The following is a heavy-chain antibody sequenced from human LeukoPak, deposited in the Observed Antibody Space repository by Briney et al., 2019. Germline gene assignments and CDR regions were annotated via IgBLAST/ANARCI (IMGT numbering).Heavy chain of an antibody. D-gene: IGHD6-19*01. CDR1: GGTFNNYT. CDR3: ARLTAVAGSIDF. CDR2: IIPIFGTA. V-gene: IGHV1-69*06. Sequence: SVKVSCKASGGTFNNYTISWVRQAPGQGLEWMGGIIPIFGTANYAQKFQGRVTITADKSTSTVYMDLSSLRSDDTAVYYCARLTAVAGSIDFWGQGTLVTVSS. J-gene: IGHJ4*02.